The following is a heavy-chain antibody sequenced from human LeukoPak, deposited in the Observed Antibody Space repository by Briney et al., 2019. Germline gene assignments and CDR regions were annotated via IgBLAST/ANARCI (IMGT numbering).Heavy chain of an antibody. Sequence: SVKVSCKASGGTFSSYAISRVRQAPGQGLEWMGGIIPIFGTANYAQKFQGRVTITADESTSTAYMELSSLRSEDTAVYYCARLPLYCSGGSCYYYYYYMDVWGKGTTVTVSS. CDR1: GGTFSSYA. V-gene: IGHV1-69*13. CDR2: IIPIFGTA. D-gene: IGHD2-15*01. J-gene: IGHJ6*03. CDR3: ARLPLYCSGGSCYYYYYYMDV.